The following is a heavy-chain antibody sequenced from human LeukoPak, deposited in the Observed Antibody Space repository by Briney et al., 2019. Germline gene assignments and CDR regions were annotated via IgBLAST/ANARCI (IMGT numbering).Heavy chain of an antibody. V-gene: IGHV3-33*01. J-gene: IGHJ4*02. CDR3: GREGWLSSAGSGIDH. Sequence: PGGSLRLSCAASGFSFSSYGFHWVCQAPGKGLEWVAVIWYDASNRYHADSVKGRFTISRDDSKNTLYLQMNSLRIDDTAVYYCGREGWLSSAGSGIDHWGPGTLVTVSS. D-gene: IGHD3-10*01. CDR1: GFSFSSYG. CDR2: IWYDASNR.